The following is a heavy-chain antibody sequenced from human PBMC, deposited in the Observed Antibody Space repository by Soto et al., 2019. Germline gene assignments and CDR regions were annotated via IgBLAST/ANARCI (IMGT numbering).Heavy chain of an antibody. CDR2: ISPYNGNT. CDR1: GYTFTTYG. V-gene: IGHV1-18*01. J-gene: IGHJ4*02. D-gene: IGHD3-10*01. Sequence: QVKLVQSGAEVKKPGASVKVSCKTSGYTFTTYGISWVRQAPGQGLEWMGWISPYNGNTKYAQKLQGRVTMTADTATSTAYLDLRRLTSDDTAVYYCTRGWFGEVVYYFDYWGQGTLVTVSS. CDR3: TRGWFGEVVYYFDY.